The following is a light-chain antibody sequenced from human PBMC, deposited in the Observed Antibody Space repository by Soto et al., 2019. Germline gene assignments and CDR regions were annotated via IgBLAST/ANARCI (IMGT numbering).Light chain of an antibody. V-gene: IGKV3D-15*01. J-gene: IGKJ4*01. CDR2: GAS. CDR3: QQYNNWPLT. Sequence: EIVLTQSPDTLSVSPGERATLSCRASQSISRTLAWYQQKSGQPPRLLIYGASTRATGFPARFSGSGSGTEFTLTISSLQSEDFAVYYCQQYNNWPLTFGGGTTVEIK. CDR1: QSISRT.